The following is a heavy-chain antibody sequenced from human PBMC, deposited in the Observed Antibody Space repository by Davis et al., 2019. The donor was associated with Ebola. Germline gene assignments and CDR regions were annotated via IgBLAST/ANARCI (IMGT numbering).Heavy chain of an antibody. CDR2: INHSGST. Sequence: PSETLSLTCAVYGGSFSGYYWSWIRQPPGKGLEWIGEINHSGSTNYNPSLKSRVTISVDTSKNQFSLKLSSVTAADTAVYYCARDWGQGSSWYLYYYYMDVWGKGTTVTVSS. V-gene: IGHV4-34*01. CDR3: ARDWGQGSSWYLYYYYMDV. D-gene: IGHD6-13*01. CDR1: GGSFSGYY. J-gene: IGHJ6*03.